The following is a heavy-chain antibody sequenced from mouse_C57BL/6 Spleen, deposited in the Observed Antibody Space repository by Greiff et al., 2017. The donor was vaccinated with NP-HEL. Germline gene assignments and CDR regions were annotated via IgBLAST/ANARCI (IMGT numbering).Heavy chain of an antibody. CDR1: GFTFSSYA. J-gene: IGHJ2*01. D-gene: IGHD2-3*01. CDR3: TRIYDGSRGYFDY. CDR2: ISSGGDYI. V-gene: IGHV5-9-1*02. Sequence: DVMLVESGEGLVKPGGSLKLSCAASGFTFSSYAMSWVRQTPEKRLEWVAYISSGGDYIYYADTVKGRFTISRDNARNTLYLQMSSLKSEDTAMYYCTRIYDGSRGYFDYWGQGTTLTVSS.